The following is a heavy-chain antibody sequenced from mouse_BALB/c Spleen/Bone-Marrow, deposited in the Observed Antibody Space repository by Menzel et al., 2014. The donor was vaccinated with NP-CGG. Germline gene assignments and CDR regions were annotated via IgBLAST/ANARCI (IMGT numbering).Heavy chain of an antibody. CDR1: GFTFTDYY. D-gene: IGHD2-4*01. V-gene: IGHV7-3*02. CDR3: AREIINDYHWYFDV. CDR2: IRNKANGYTT. Sequence: EVQLMESGGGLVQPGGSLRLSCATSGFTFTDYYMSWVRQPPGKALEWLGFIRNKANGYTTEYSASVKGRFTISRDNSQSILYLQMNTLRAEDSATYYCAREIINDYHWYFDVWGAGTTVTVSS. J-gene: IGHJ1*01.